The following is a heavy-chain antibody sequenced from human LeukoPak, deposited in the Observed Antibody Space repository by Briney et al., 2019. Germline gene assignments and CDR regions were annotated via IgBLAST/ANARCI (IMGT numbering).Heavy chain of an antibody. CDR3: AGELGGGGVY. D-gene: IGHD3-16*01. CDR2: IYYSGST. V-gene: IGHV4-39*07. Sequence: SETLSLTCTVSGGSISSSSYYWGWIRQPPGKGLEWIGSIYYSGSTYYNPSLKSRVTISVDTSKNQFSLKLSSVTAADTAVYYCAGELGGGGVYWGQGTLVTVSS. CDR1: GGSISSSSYY. J-gene: IGHJ4*02.